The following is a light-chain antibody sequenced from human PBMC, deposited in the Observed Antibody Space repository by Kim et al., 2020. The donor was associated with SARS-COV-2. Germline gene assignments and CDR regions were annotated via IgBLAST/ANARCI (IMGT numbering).Light chain of an antibody. V-gene: IGKV3-20*01. J-gene: IGKJ4*01. Sequence: LAPGERAPRSRRASQTITGSFLAWYQQKPGQPPSLRIYRASRRAEGIPERFSASGFGTDFTLTVSRLEPEDFAVYYCQQCGSSLTFGGGTKVDIK. CDR1: QTITGSF. CDR2: RAS. CDR3: QQCGSSLT.